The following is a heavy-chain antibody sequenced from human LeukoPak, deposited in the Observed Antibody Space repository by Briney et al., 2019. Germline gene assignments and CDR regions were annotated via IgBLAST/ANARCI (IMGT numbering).Heavy chain of an antibody. CDR2: IRYDGSNK. Sequence: GGSLRLSCAASGFTFSSYGMHWVRQAPGKGPEWVAFIRYDGSNKYYRDSMKGRFTISRDNSKNTLYLQMNSLRAEDTAVYYCAKDHYSSGRRPIYYFDFWGQGTLVTVSS. CDR1: GFTFSSYG. CDR3: AKDHYSSGRRPIYYFDF. D-gene: IGHD6-19*01. V-gene: IGHV3-30*02. J-gene: IGHJ4*02.